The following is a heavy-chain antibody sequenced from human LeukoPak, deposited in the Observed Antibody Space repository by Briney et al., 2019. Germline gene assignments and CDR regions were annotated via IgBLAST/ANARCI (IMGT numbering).Heavy chain of an antibody. J-gene: IGHJ3*02. V-gene: IGHV4-4*02. Sequence: PSETLSLTCAVSGDSISSSHWWSWVRQSPGKGLEWIGEIYHSGNTNYNPSLKSRVAISLDKSKNQFSLKLSSVTAADTAVYYCARERSGSEIFARSFDIWGQGTMVTVSS. CDR3: ARERSGSEIFARSFDI. CDR1: GDSISSSHW. D-gene: IGHD3-3*01. CDR2: IYHSGNT.